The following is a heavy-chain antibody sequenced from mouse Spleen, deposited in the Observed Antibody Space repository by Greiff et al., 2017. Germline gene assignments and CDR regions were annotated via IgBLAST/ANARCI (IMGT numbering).Heavy chain of an antibody. CDR3: ARAPLYYSGSSYFDY. CDR1: GFTFSSYA. V-gene: IGHV5-4*01. J-gene: IGHJ2*01. Sequence: EVHLVESGGGLVKPGGSLKLSCAASGFTFSSYAMSWVRQTPEKRLEWVATISDGGSYTYYPDNVKGRFTISRDNAKNNLYLQMSHLKSEDTAMYYCARAPLYYSGSSYFDYWGQGTTLTVSS. CDR2: ISDGGSYT. D-gene: IGHD1-1*01.